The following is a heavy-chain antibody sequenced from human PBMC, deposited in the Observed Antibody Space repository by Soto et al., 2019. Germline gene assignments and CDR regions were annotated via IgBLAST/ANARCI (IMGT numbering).Heavy chain of an antibody. CDR1: GFIISSNW. V-gene: IGHV3-74*01. D-gene: IGHD6-19*01. CDR3: ARGPSGWYGFDY. J-gene: IGHJ4*02. CDR2: INSDGSTT. Sequence: EVQLVESGGGLVQPGGSLRLSCADSGFIISSNWMHWVRQAPGKGLVWVSRINSDGSTTSYADSVKGRFTFSRDNAKNTLYLQMNSLRAEDTAVYYCARGPSGWYGFDYWGQGTLVTVSS.